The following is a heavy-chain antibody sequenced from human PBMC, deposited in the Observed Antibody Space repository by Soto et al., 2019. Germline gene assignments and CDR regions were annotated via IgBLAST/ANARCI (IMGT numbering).Heavy chain of an antibody. D-gene: IGHD1-1*01. CDR1: GGSISSGAYY. CDR2: IYYSGTT. Sequence: PSDTLSLTCTVSGGSISSGAYYWSWIRQHPGKGLEWIGYIYYSGTTYYNFSLKSRVTISVDTSKNQFSLKLSSVTAADTAFYYCARAPGFGNTYYGLDVWGQGTTVTVSS. J-gene: IGHJ6*02. V-gene: IGHV4-31*03. CDR3: ARAPGFGNTYYGLDV.